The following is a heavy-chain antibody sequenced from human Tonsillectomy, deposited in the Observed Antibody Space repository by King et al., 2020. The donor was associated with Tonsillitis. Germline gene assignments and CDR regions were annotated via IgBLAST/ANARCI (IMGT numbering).Heavy chain of an antibody. Sequence: PLVQSGAEVKKPGASVKVSCKASGSTFTSYGISWVRQAPGQGLEWMGWISAYNGNTNYAKKLQGRVTMTRDTSTSTAYMELRSLRSDDTAMYYCAREDPVVFGGFDIWGQGTMVSVSS. CDR1: GSTFTSYG. CDR3: AREDPVVFGGFDI. CDR2: ISAYNGNT. J-gene: IGHJ3*02. V-gene: IGHV1-18*04. D-gene: IGHD3-22*01.